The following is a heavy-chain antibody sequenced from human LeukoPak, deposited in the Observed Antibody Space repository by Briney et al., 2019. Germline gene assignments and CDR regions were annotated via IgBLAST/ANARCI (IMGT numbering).Heavy chain of an antibody. J-gene: IGHJ4*02. V-gene: IGHV3-7*01. Sequence: PSETLSLTCTVSGGSISSSSYYWGWIRQPPGKGLEWVANIRQDGSEKFYAVSVRGRFTISRDNAKNSMYLQMNSLRAEDTAVYYCARSGLSDKSSWALDDRGQGTLVTVSS. CDR1: GGSISSSSYY. CDR3: ARSGLSDKSSWALDD. D-gene: IGHD2-15*01. CDR2: IRQDGSEK.